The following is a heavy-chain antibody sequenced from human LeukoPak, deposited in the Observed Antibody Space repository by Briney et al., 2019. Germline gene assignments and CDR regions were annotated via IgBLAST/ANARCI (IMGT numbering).Heavy chain of an antibody. V-gene: IGHV3-74*01. CDR2: ISDDGSYT. J-gene: IGHJ4*02. CDR1: GFRFSSHW. D-gene: IGHD3-22*01. Sequence: GGSLRLSCAASGFRFSSHWVHWVRQAPGKGLVWVSRISDDGSYTSNVDSVKGRFSISRDNVNNMLYLHMNSLRAEDTAVYYCTTDGSSYYYDSSGSRRDYWGQGTLVTVSS. CDR3: TTDGSSYYYDSSGSRRDY.